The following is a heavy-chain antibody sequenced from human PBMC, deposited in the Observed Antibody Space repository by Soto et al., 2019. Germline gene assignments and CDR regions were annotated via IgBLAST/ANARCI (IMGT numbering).Heavy chain of an antibody. CDR3: ARGSMVRGPTPFDY. CDR1: GGSIRSYY. D-gene: IGHD3-10*01. J-gene: IGHJ4*02. CDR2: VYYSGSA. V-gene: IGHV4-59*01. Sequence: NPSETLSLTCNVSGGSIRSYYWNWIRQPPGKTLEWIGDVYYSGSANYNPSLKSRVTISVDMSRNQFSLKLNSVTAADTAVYYCARGSMVRGPTPFDYWGQGTLVTVSS.